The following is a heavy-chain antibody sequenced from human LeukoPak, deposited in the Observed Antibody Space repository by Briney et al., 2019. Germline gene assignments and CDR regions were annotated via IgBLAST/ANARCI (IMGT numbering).Heavy chain of an antibody. D-gene: IGHD6-19*01. CDR1: GIVFSNTA. Sequence: GGSLRLSCAASGIVFSNTAMNWARQSLGRGLEWVSAISGGGERTFYADSVKGRFTVSRDNSKNMVYLQMNSLRADDTAIYYCGKDGGQYSSGPEFDPRGQGALVTVSS. V-gene: IGHV3-23*01. CDR2: ISGGGERT. CDR3: GKDGGQYSSGPEFDP. J-gene: IGHJ5*02.